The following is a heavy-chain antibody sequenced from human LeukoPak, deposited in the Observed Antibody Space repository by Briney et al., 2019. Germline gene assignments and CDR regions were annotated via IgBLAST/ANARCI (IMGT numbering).Heavy chain of an antibody. CDR2: IHHSGST. J-gene: IGHJ4*02. CDR1: GYTFTSYG. Sequence: SCKASGYTFTSYGISWIRQPPGKGLEWIGYIHHSGSTNSNPSLKSRVTISVDTSKNQFSLKLSSVTAADTAVYYCARGAYVYYSDSSGYYYFDFWAQGTLVTVSS. CDR3: ARGAYVYYSDSSGYYYFDF. V-gene: IGHV4-59*01. D-gene: IGHD3-22*01.